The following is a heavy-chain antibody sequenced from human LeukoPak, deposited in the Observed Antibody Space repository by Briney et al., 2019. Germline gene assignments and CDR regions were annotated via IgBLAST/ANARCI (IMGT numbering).Heavy chain of an antibody. D-gene: IGHD2-15*01. Sequence: SQTLSLTCTVSGGSISSGDYYWSWIRQPPGKGLEWIGYIYYSGSTYYNPSLKSRVTISVDTSKNQFSLKLSSVTAADTAVYYCARGTYCSGGSCYERQIDYWGQGTLVTVSS. CDR1: GGSISSGDYY. J-gene: IGHJ4*02. CDR2: IYYSGST. V-gene: IGHV4-30-4*01. CDR3: ARGTYCSGGSCYERQIDY.